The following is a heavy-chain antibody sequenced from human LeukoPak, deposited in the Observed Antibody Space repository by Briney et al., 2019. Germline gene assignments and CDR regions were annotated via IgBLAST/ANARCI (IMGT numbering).Heavy chain of an antibody. J-gene: IGHJ6*03. CDR1: GFTFSSYA. CDR3: VKDISMVVGHYMDV. V-gene: IGHV3-23*01. D-gene: IGHD2-2*01. Sequence: GGSLRLSCAASGFTFSSYAMSWVRQAPGKGLEWVSAISATGVSTYYADSVKGRFTISRDNSKNTLYLQINSLSAEDTAVYYCVKDISMVVGHYMDVWGKGTTVTVSS. CDR2: ISATGVST.